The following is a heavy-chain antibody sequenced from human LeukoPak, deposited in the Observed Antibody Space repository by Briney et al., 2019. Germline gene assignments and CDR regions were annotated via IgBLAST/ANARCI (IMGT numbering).Heavy chain of an antibody. V-gene: IGHV1-18*01. CDR2: ISAYNGNT. CDR3: ARGGDLAVAGRFDY. CDR1: GYTFTSYG. J-gene: IGHJ4*02. D-gene: IGHD6-19*01. Sequence: ASVKVSCKASGYTFTSYGISWVRQAPGQGLEWMGWISAYNGNTNYAQKLQGRVTMTRDTSISTAYMELSRPRSDDTAVYYCARGGDLAVAGRFDYWGQGTLVTVSS.